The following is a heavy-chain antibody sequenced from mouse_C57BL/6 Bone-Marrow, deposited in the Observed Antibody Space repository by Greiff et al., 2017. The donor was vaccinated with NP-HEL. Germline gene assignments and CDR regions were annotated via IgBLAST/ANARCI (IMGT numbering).Heavy chain of an antibody. CDR3: ARFVITTGYYYAMDY. Sequence: QVQLQQSGAELMKPGASVKLSCKATGYTFTGYWIEWVKQRPGHGLEWIGEILPGSGSTNDNEKFKGKATFTADTSSNTAYMQLSSLTTEDSAIYYCARFVITTGYYYAMDYWGQGTSVTVSS. CDR2: ILPGSGST. J-gene: IGHJ4*01. V-gene: IGHV1-9*01. CDR1: GYTFTGYW. D-gene: IGHD2-4*01.